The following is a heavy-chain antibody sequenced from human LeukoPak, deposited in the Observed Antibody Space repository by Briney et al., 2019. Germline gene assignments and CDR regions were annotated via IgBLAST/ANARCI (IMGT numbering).Heavy chain of an antibody. CDR3: ARVRSPRYFDY. CDR1: RFTFSRYG. V-gene: IGHV3-30*02. CDR2: IQYDGSNE. J-gene: IGHJ4*02. Sequence: HPGGSLRLSCAASRFTFSRYGMHWVRQAPGKGLEWVAYIQYDGSNEQYADSVKGRFSISRDSSKNILYLQMNSLRAEDTAVYYCARVRSPRYFDYWGQGTLVTVSS.